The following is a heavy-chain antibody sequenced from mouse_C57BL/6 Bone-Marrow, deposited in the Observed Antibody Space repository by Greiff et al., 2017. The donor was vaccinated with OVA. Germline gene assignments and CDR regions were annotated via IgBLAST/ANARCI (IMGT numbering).Heavy chain of an antibody. Sequence: QVQLQQPGAELVRPGSSVKLSCKASGYTFTSYWMHWVKQRPIQGLEWIGNIDPSDSETHYNQKFKDKATLTVDKSSSTAYMQLSSLTSEDSAVYYCARGGLTGTFPLAYWGQGTLVTVSA. D-gene: IGHD4-1*01. J-gene: IGHJ3*01. CDR1: GYTFTSYW. V-gene: IGHV1-52*01. CDR2: IDPSDSET. CDR3: ARGGLTGTFPLAY.